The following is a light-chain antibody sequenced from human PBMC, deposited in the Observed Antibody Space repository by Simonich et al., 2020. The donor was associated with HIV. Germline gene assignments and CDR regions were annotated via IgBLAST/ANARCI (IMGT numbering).Light chain of an antibody. J-gene: IGKJ1*01. CDR2: TAS. Sequence: DIQMTQSPSSVSASVGDRVTITCRASQGMSSWLAWYQQKPGKAPKLLIYTASTLQSGVPSRFSGSGSGTDFTLTISSLQPEDFAIYYCQQYNNWPLTWTFGQGTKVEIK. CDR3: QQYNNWPLTWT. V-gene: IGKV1-12*01. CDR1: QGMSSW.